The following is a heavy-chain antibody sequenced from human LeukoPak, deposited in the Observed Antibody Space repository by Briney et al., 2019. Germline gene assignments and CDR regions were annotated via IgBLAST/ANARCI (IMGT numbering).Heavy chain of an antibody. CDR3: ARIAIPGRHYFDP. CDR2: INPNSGGT. V-gene: IGHV1-2*02. D-gene: IGHD6-13*01. J-gene: IGHJ5*01. Sequence: GASVKVSCKASGYSFADYSMHWVRQAPGQGLEWMGWINPNSGGTDYAQEFRGRVTMTRDTSISTAYTELSRLRSDDTAVYYCARIAIPGRHYFDPWGQGTLVTVSS. CDR1: GYSFADYS.